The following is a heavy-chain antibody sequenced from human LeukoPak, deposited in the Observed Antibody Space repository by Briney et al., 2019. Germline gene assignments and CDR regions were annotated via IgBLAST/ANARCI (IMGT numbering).Heavy chain of an antibody. CDR1: GGSISSGGYY. J-gene: IGHJ5*02. V-gene: IGHV4-31*09. Sequence: SETLSLTCTVSGGSISSGGYYWSWIRQHPGKGLEWIGYIYYSGSTYYNPSLKSRVTISVDRSKNQFSLKLSSVTAADTAVYYCATLSIMITFGGVSAWFDPWGQGTLVTASS. D-gene: IGHD3-16*01. CDR2: IYYSGST. CDR3: ATLSIMITFGGVSAWFDP.